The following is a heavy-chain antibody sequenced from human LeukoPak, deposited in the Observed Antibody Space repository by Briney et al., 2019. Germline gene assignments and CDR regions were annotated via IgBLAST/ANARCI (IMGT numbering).Heavy chain of an antibody. Sequence: SETLSLTCTVSGGSISSGGYYWSWIRQPPGKGLEWTGYIYHGGSTYYNPSLKSRVTISVDRSKNQFSLKLSSVTAADTAVYYCSSTTFDAFDIWGQGTMVTVSS. J-gene: IGHJ3*02. V-gene: IGHV4-30-2*01. D-gene: IGHD2-2*01. CDR2: IYHGGST. CDR1: GGSISSGGYY. CDR3: SSTTFDAFDI.